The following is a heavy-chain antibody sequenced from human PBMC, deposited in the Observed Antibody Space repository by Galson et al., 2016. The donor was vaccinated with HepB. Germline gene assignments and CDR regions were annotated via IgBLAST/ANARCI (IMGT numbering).Heavy chain of an antibody. CDR3: SNLQVGAITKGFEI. J-gene: IGHJ3*02. Sequence: TLSLTCNVSGGSISNRSYFWAWIRQPPGKGLEWIATIYYSGKTYYSPSLQSRVTISVDTSKNQFSLILTSVSAADTAVYYCSNLQVGAITKGFEIWGQGTMVTVSS. CDR2: IYYSGKT. V-gene: IGHV4-39*01. CDR1: GGSISNRSYF. D-gene: IGHD1-26*01.